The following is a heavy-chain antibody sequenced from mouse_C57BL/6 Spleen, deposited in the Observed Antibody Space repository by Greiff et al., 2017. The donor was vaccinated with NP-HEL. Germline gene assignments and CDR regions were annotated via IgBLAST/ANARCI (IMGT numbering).Heavy chain of an antibody. CDR3: ARGYDYYFDY. Sequence: EVMLVESEGGLVQPGSSMKLSCTASGFTFSDYYMAWVRQVPEKGLEWVANINYDGSSTYYLDSLKSRFIISRDNAKNILYLQMSSLKSEDTATYYCARGYDYYFDYWGQGTTLTVSS. J-gene: IGHJ2*01. V-gene: IGHV5-16*01. CDR1: GFTFSDYY. CDR2: INYDGSST. D-gene: IGHD2-4*01.